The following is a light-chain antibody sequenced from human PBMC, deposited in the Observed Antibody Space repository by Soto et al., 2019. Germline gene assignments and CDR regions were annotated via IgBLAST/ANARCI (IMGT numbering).Light chain of an antibody. V-gene: IGLV2-14*01. CDR3: NSYTSSSTNV. CDR2: EVS. J-gene: IGLJ1*01. CDR1: SSDVGGYNY. Sequence: QSALTQPASVSGSPGQSITISCTGTSSDVGGYNYVSWYQQHPGKAPKLMIYEVSNRPSGVSNRFSGSKSGNTASLTISGLQAEDEADYYSNSYTSSSTNVFGTGTKLTVL.